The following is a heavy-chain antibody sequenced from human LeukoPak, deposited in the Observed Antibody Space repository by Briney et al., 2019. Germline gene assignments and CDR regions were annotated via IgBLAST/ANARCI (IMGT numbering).Heavy chain of an antibody. CDR2: ISTSSSTI. V-gene: IGHV3-48*02. CDR1: GFTFSSYS. D-gene: IGHD2-2*01. J-gene: IGHJ4*02. Sequence: AGGSLRLSCTASGFTFSSYSMNWVRQAPGKGLEWVSYISTSSSTIYYADSVKGRFTISTDNAKNSLSLQMSSPRDEDTAVYYCARGGEGLVLVPPHFDYWGQGTLVTVSS. CDR3: ARGGEGLVLVPPHFDY.